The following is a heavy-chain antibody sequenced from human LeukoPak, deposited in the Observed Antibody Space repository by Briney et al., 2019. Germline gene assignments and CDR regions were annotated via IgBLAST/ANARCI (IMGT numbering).Heavy chain of an antibody. CDR3: ATFITGTVFY. J-gene: IGHJ4*02. CDR1: GYTFTSYG. D-gene: IGHD1-7*01. V-gene: IGHV1-18*01. CDR2: ISAYNGNT. Sequence: ASVKVSCKASGYTFTSYGISWVRQAPGQGLEWMGWISAYNGNTNYAQKLQGRVTMTTDTSTSTAYMGLRSPRSDDTAVYYCATFITGTVFYWGQGTLVTVSS.